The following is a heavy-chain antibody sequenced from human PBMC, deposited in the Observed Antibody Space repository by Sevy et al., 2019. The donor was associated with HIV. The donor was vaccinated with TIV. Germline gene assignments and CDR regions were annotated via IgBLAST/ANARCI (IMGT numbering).Heavy chain of an antibody. CDR3: AIQGYCSGGSGYSGY. CDR2: ISGSGGST. V-gene: IGHV3-23*01. CDR1: GFTFSSYA. D-gene: IGHD2-15*01. Sequence: GGSLRLSCAASGFTFSSYAMSWVRQAPGKGLEWVSAISGSGGSTYYADSVKGRFTISRDNSKNTLYLQMNSLRAEDTAVYYCAIQGYCSGGSGYSGYWGQGTLVTVSS. J-gene: IGHJ4*02.